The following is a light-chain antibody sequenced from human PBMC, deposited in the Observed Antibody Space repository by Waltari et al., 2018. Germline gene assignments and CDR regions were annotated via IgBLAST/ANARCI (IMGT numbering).Light chain of an antibody. CDR3: QSTDSSAVYVV. CDR1: ALPNRY. V-gene: IGLV3-25*03. Sequence: SYELTQPPSVSVSPGQTARITCSGDALPNRYAYWYQQKPGRAPLLLIYKDTGRPSRFPERFSGATSGTTVPLTSTGVQAEDEADYYCQSTDSSAVYVVFGGGTKLTVL. J-gene: IGLJ2*01. CDR2: KDT.